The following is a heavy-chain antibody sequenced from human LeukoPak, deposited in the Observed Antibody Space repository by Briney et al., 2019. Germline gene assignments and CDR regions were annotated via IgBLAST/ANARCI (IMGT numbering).Heavy chain of an antibody. V-gene: IGHV3-7*01. CDR2: INPDGSGK. J-gene: IGHJ5*02. CDR3: ARGGHQQKES. CDR1: GFTLSNYW. Sequence: GGSLRLSCAASGFTLSNYWMTWVRQSPGKGLEWVAIINPDGSGKYYVDSVKGRFSISRDNAKNSLYLQMSSLRAEDTAVYYCARGGHQQKESWGQGTLVTVSS.